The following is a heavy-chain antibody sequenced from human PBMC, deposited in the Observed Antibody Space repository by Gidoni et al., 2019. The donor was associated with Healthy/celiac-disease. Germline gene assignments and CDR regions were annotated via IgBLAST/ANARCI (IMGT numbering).Heavy chain of an antibody. V-gene: IGHV3-23*01. D-gene: IGHD3-10*01. J-gene: IGHJ4*02. CDR1: GFTFSSYA. CDR2: ISGSGGST. Sequence: EVQLLESGGGLFQPGGSLSLSCAPSGFTFSSYAMSWVRQAPGKGLEWVSAISGSGGSTYYADSVKGRFTISRDNSKNTLYLQMNSLRAEDTAVYYCAKGLITMVSFFDYWGQGTLVTVSS. CDR3: AKGLITMVSFFDY.